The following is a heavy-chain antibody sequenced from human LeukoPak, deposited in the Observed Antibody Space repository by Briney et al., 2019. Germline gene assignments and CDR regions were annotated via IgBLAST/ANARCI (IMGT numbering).Heavy chain of an antibody. D-gene: IGHD1-1*01. Sequence: PGGSLRLSCAASGFTFSDYYMSWIRHAPGKGLEWVSYISSSGSTIYYADSVKGRFIISRDNTKSSLSLQMNSLRDEDTAVYYCARDKYMSGHVGSLFDPWGQGTLVIVSS. V-gene: IGHV3-11*04. J-gene: IGHJ5*02. CDR1: GFTFSDYY. CDR2: ISSSGSTI. CDR3: ARDKYMSGHVGSLFDP.